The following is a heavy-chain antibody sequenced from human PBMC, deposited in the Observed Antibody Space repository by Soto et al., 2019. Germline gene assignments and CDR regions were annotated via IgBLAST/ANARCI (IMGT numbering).Heavy chain of an antibody. J-gene: IGHJ2*01. CDR2: ISYDGSNK. CDR3: AKVNGQPGYFDL. D-gene: IGHD1-1*01. Sequence: QVQLVESGGGVVQPGRSLRLSCAASGFTFSSYGMHWVRQAPGKGLEWVAVISYDGSNKYYADSVKGRFTISRDNSKNTLYLRMNSLRAEDTAGYSCAKVNGQPGYFDLWGRGTLVTVSS. CDR1: GFTFSSYG. V-gene: IGHV3-30*18.